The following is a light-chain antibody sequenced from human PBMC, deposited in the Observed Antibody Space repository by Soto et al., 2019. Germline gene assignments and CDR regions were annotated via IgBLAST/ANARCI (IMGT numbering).Light chain of an antibody. V-gene: IGLV1-40*01. CDR1: SSNIGAGYD. Sequence: QSVLTQPPSVSGAPGQRVTISCTGSSSNIGAGYDVHWYQQLPGAAPKLLIYGNSNRPSGVPDRFSGSKSGTSASLDITGIQAEDDAYYYCQSYDSSLSSYVFGTGTKLTVL. CDR3: QSYDSSLSSYV. J-gene: IGLJ1*01. CDR2: GNS.